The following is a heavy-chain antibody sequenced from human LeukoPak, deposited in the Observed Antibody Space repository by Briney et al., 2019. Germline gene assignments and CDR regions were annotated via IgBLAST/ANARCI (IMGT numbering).Heavy chain of an antibody. CDR1: GFTFSSYG. D-gene: IGHD6-13*01. CDR2: VWYDGSNK. Sequence: PGGSLRLSCAASGFTFSSYGMHWVRQAPGKGLEWVAFVWYDGSNKYYADSVKGRFTISRDNSKNTLYLQMNSLRAEDTAVYYCARDRSSAAGPRWIFDYWGQGTLVTVSS. J-gene: IGHJ4*02. CDR3: ARDRSSAAGPRWIFDY. V-gene: IGHV3-30*02.